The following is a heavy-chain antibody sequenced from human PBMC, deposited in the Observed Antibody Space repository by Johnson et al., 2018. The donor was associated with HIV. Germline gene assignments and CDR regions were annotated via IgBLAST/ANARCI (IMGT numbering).Heavy chain of an antibody. CDR2: IRYAGSNK. D-gene: IGHD5-12*01. CDR1: GFTFSNYA. CDR3: ASGDDDGF. V-gene: IGHV3-33*08. Sequence: VQLVESGGGVVQPGRSLRLSCAASGFTFSNYAMHWVRQAPGKGLEWVAFIRYAGSNKYYADSVKGRFTISGDNSKNTLSLQMNSLRAEDTAVYYWASGDDDGFWGQGTKVTVSS. J-gene: IGHJ3*01.